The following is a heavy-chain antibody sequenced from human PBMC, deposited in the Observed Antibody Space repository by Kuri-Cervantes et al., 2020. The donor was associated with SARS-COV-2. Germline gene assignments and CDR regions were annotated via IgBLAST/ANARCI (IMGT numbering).Heavy chain of an antibody. CDR1: GGSINNYY. V-gene: IGHV4-59*08. Sequence: GSLRLSCTVSGGSINNYYWSWIRQPPGKGLEWVGSIYYSGRTNYNPSLKSRVTISVDTSKNQFSLKLSSVTAADTAVYYCARLTVYYGSGSYLSDYYYYYYMDVWGKGTTVTVSS. D-gene: IGHD3-10*01. CDR3: ARLTVYYGSGSYLSDYYYYYYMDV. CDR2: IYYSGRT. J-gene: IGHJ6*03.